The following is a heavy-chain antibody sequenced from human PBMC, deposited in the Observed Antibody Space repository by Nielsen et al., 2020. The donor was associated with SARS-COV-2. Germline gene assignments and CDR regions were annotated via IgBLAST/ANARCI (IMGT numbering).Heavy chain of an antibody. J-gene: IGHJ6*02. CDR3: ARDSDYRVNGMDV. Sequence: GGSLRLSCAASGFTFSSYDMHWVRQATGKGLEWVSAIGTAGDTYYPGSVKGRFTISRDNSKNTLYLQMNSLRAEDSAVYYCARDSDYRVNGMDVWGQGTTVTVSS. D-gene: IGHD4-11*01. CDR1: GFTFSSYD. V-gene: IGHV3-13*01. CDR2: IGTAGDT.